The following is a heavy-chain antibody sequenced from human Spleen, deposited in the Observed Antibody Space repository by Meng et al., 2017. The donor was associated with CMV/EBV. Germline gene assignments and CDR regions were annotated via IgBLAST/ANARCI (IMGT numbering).Heavy chain of an antibody. D-gene: IGHD3-3*01. V-gene: IGHV5-51*01. CDR2: IYPGDSDT. J-gene: IGHJ4*02. CDR1: GYSFTSYW. Sequence: GGSLRFSGKGSGYSFTSYWIGWVRQMPGKGLEWMGIIYPGDSDTRYSPSFQGQVTISADMSISTAYLHWSSLKASDTAMYYCARFRNYYDFWYDHWGQGTLVTVSS. CDR3: ARFRNYYDFWYDH.